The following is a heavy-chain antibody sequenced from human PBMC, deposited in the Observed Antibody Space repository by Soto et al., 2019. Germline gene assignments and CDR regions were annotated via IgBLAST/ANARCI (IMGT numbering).Heavy chain of an antibody. CDR2: IYPGDSDT. J-gene: IGHJ4*02. CDR3: ARLYREVDYSSSHYYFDY. Sequence: GGTLKLSCTVSRYSFTSFWIACVRQLSGNGLEWMGIIYPGDSDTNCSPSFQGQVTNSADKSISTAYLQWSSLKASDTAMDYCARLYREVDYSSSHYYFDYWGQGALVTVSS. D-gene: IGHD6-13*01. V-gene: IGHV5-51*01. CDR1: RYSFTSFW.